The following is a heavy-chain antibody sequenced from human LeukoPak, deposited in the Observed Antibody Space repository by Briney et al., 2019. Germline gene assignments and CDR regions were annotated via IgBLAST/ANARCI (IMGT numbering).Heavy chain of an antibody. D-gene: IGHD6-13*01. V-gene: IGHV1-2*02. CDR1: GYTFTGYY. Sequence: GASVKVSCKASGYTFTGYYMHWVRQAPGQGLEWMGWINPNSGSTNYAQKFQGRVTMTRDTSISTAYMELSRLRSDDTAVYYCARDTAAAGSFHPDYWGQGTLVTVSS. CDR2: INPNSGST. J-gene: IGHJ4*02. CDR3: ARDTAAAGSFHPDY.